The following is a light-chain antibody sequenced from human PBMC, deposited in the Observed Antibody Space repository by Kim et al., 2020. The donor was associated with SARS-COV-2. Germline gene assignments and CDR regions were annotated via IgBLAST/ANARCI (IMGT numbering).Light chain of an antibody. CDR3: ETWDSSLSAVV. Sequence: QSVLTQPPSVSAAPGQKVTISCSGSSSNIGNNYVSWYQQLPGTAPKLLIYDNNKRPSGIPDRFSGSESGTSATLGITGLQTGDEADYYCETWDSSLSAVVFGGGTKLTVL. CDR2: DNN. CDR1: SSNIGNNY. J-gene: IGLJ2*01. V-gene: IGLV1-51*01.